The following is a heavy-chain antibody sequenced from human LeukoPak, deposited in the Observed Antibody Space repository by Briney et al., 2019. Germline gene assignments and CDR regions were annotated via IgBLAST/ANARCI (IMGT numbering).Heavy chain of an antibody. CDR3: ARESSGWYDQYFQH. Sequence: PSETLSLTCTVSGGSISSYYWSWIRQPPGKGLEGIGYIYYSGSTNYNPSLKSRVTISVDTSKNQFSLKLSSVTAADTAVYYCARESSGWYDQYFQHWGQGTLVTVSS. CDR2: IYYSGST. J-gene: IGHJ1*01. CDR1: GGSISSYY. V-gene: IGHV4-59*01. D-gene: IGHD6-19*01.